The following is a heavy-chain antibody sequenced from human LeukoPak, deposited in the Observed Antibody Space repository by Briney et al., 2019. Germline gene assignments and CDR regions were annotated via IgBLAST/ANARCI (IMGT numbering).Heavy chain of an antibody. V-gene: IGHV3-23*01. D-gene: IGHD3-10*01. CDR2: ISGGAGGA. Sequence: GGSLRLSCAAPGFTFSSYAMNWVRQAPRKGLEWVSSISGGAGGAAYADSVKGRFTMSRDNSKNTLYLQMNSLRAEDTAVYYCAKDGGYGSGSYYPDYWGQGTLVTVSS. CDR3: AKDGGYGSGSYYPDY. CDR1: GFTFSSYA. J-gene: IGHJ4*02.